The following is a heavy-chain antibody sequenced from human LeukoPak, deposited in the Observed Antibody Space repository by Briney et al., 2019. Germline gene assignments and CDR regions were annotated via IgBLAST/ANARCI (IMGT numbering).Heavy chain of an antibody. CDR3: VRDYSNFVQGD. J-gene: IGHJ4*02. V-gene: IGHV4-39*02. CDR2: IYSGGET. Sequence: PSETLSLTCTVSGDSISSSHYYWGWIRQSPGKGLEWIGSIYSGGETHYNPSLNSRVTIFLDTSKNRFSLNLISVTATDSAVYYCVRDYSNFVQGDWGQGTLVTVSS. CDR1: GDSISSSHYY. D-gene: IGHD4-11*01.